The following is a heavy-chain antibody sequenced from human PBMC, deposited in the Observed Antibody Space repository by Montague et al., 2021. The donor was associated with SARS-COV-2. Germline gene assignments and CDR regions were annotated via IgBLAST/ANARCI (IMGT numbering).Heavy chain of an antibody. V-gene: IGHV4-39*01. CDR2: IYYRGST. CDR1: GGSISSSSYY. D-gene: IGHD6-19*01. CDR3: ATQEDPSGWIPGPFGF. Sequence: SETLSLTCTVSGGSISSSSYYWAWIRQPPGKGLEWIGSIYYRGSTYYNPSLKSRVIISVDTSKNQLSLKLSSVTAADTAVYYCATQEDPSGWIPGPFGFWGQGTLLTVSS. J-gene: IGHJ4*02.